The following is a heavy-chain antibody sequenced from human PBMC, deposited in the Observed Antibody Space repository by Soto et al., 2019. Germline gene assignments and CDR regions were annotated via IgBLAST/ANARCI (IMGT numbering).Heavy chain of an antibody. CDR3: AKAQQSHYYYYGMGV. CDR1: GFTFSSYA. V-gene: IGHV3-23*01. D-gene: IGHD1-1*01. Sequence: EVQLLESGGGLGQPGGSLRLSCAASGFTFSSYAMSWVRQAPGKGLEWVSAISGSGGSTYYADSVKGRFTISRDNSKNTLYLQMNSLRAEDTAVYYCAKAQQSHYYYYGMGVWGQGTTVTVSS. J-gene: IGHJ6*02. CDR2: ISGSGGST.